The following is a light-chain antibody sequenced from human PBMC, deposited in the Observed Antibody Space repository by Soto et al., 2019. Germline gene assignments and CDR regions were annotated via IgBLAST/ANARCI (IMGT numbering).Light chain of an antibody. CDR3: SSYTTSSTYV. V-gene: IGLV2-14*01. CDR1: SSDVGGLDY. J-gene: IGLJ1*01. CDR2: EVS. Sequence: QSALTQPASVSGSPGQSITISCTGTSSDVGGLDYVSWYQHHPGKAPKLIIHEVSSRPSGVSDRFSGSKSGNTASLTISTPQAEDEANYYCSSYTTSSTYVFGTGTKVTVL.